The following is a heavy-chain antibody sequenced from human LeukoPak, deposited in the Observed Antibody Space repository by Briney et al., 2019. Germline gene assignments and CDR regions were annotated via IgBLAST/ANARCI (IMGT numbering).Heavy chain of an antibody. D-gene: IGHD2-21*02. CDR2: IGTAGDT. V-gene: IGHV3-13*01. CDR3: VVVTADY. Sequence: GALRLSCAASGFTFSSYDMHWVRQATGKGLEWVSAIGTAGDTYYPGSVKGRFTISRENAKNSLYPQMNNLRAEDTAVYYCVVVTADYWGQGTLVTVSS. CDR1: GFTFSSYD. J-gene: IGHJ4*02.